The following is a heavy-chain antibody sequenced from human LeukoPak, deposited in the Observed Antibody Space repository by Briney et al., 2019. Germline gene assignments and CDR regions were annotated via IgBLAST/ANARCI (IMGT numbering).Heavy chain of an antibody. D-gene: IGHD3-22*01. CDR3: ARRSYYYDSSGADY. Sequence: ASVKVSCKASGYTFTSYGISWVRQAPGQGLEWMGWISAYNGNTNYAQKLQGRVTMTTDTSTSTAYMELRSLRSDDTAVYYCARRSYYYDSSGADYWGQGTLVTVSS. CDR1: GYTFTSYG. CDR2: ISAYNGNT. V-gene: IGHV1-18*01. J-gene: IGHJ4*02.